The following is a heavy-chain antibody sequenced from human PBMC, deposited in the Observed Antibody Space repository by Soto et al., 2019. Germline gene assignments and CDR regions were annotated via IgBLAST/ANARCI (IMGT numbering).Heavy chain of an antibody. D-gene: IGHD3-10*01. CDR2: ISAYNGNT. CDR3: ARGITMVRGVISAFDI. CDR1: GYTFTSYG. J-gene: IGHJ3*02. Sequence: ASVKVSCKASGYTFTSYGISWVRQAPGQGLEWMGWISAYNGNTNYAQKLQGRVTMTTDTSTSTAYMELRSLRSDDTAVYYCARGITMVRGVISAFDIWGQGTMVTVSS. V-gene: IGHV1-18*01.